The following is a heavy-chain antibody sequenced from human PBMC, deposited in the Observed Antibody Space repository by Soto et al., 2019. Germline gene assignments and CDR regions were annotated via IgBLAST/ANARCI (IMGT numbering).Heavy chain of an antibody. CDR1: GDSVSSNSAA. J-gene: IGHJ4*02. CDR2: TYYRSKWYN. D-gene: IGHD2-15*01. V-gene: IGHV6-1*01. CDR3: ARVSTLRPFDY. Sequence: PSQTLSLTCAISGDSVSSNSAAWYWIRQSPSRGLEWLGRTYYRSKWYNDYAVSVKSRISINPDTPKNQFSLQLKSLTPEDTAVYYCARVSTLRPFDYWGQGTLVTVSS.